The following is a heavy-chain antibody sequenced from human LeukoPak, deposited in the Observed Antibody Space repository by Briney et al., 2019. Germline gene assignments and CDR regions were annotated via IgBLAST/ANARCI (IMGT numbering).Heavy chain of an antibody. CDR2: ISADNGNT. V-gene: IGHV1-18*04. D-gene: IGHD2-2*01. CDR3: ARALYHTFDY. CDR1: GYTFTSYY. Sequence: GASVKVSCKASGYTFTSYYMHWVRQAPGQGLEWMGWISADNGNTNYVQKFQGRVTMTTDTSTSTAYMELRSLRSDDTAVYYCARALYHTFDYWGQGTLVTVSS. J-gene: IGHJ4*02.